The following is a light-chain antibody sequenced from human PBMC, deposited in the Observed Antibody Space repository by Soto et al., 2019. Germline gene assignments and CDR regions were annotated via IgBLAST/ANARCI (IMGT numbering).Light chain of an antibody. CDR2: DVS. V-gene: IGLV2-14*01. J-gene: IGLJ1*01. Sequence: QSALTQPASVSGSPGQSFTISCTGTSSDVGGYNYVSWYQQHPGKAPKIMIYDVSNRPSGVSNRFSGSKSGNTASLTISGLQAEDEADYYCSSYTSSSTRVFGTGTKVTVL. CDR1: SSDVGGYNY. CDR3: SSYTSSSTRV.